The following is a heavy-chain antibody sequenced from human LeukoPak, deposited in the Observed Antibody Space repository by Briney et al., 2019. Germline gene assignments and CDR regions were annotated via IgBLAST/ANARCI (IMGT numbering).Heavy chain of an antibody. CDR2: INSDGSIT. V-gene: IGHV3-74*01. CDR3: ARDRGYQMVDP. Sequence: PGGSLRLSCVVSGFTFRNYWMHWVRQAPGKGLVWVSRINSDGSITTYADSVKGRFTISRDNAKNTLYLQMNSLTAEDTAVYYCARDRGYQMVDPWGQGTLVTVSS. CDR1: GFTFRNYW. D-gene: IGHD5-12*01. J-gene: IGHJ5*02.